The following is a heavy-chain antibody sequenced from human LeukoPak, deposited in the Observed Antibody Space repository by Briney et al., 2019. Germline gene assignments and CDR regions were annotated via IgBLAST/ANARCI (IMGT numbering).Heavy chain of an antibody. D-gene: IGHD5-12*01. CDR3: ARDGFDIHYYHYYMDV. J-gene: IGHJ6*03. CDR1: GFTFSSYA. Sequence: PGGSLRLSCAASGFTFSSYAMHWVRQAPGKGLEWVAVISYDGSNKYYADSVKGRFTISRDNSKNTLYLQMNSLRAEDTAVYYCARDGFDIHYYHYYMDVWGKGTTVTVSS. V-gene: IGHV3-30*04. CDR2: ISYDGSNK.